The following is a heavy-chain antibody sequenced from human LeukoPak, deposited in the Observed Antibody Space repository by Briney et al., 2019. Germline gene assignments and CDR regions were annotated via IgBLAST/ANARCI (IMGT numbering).Heavy chain of an antibody. CDR1: GFTFTSYA. J-gene: IGHJ4*02. CDR2: ISASGANT. D-gene: IGHD3-16*02. CDR3: ASYTCCGSRYFDY. Sequence: GGSLRLSCAASGFTFTSYAMTWVRQAPGKEPEWLSTISASGANTYYADSVKGRFTISRDNSKNTLYLQMNSPRAEDTAIYYWASYTCCGSRYFDYWGQGTLVTVSS. V-gene: IGHV3-23*01.